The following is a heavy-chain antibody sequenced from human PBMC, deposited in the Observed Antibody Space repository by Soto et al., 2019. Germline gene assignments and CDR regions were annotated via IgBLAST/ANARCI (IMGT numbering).Heavy chain of an antibody. J-gene: IGHJ5*02. CDR1: GGSISNGDYY. CDR2: IYHSGST. CDR3: ARERPDGARLDP. V-gene: IGHV4-30-4*01. D-gene: IGHD6-6*01. Sequence: QVQLQESGPGLVKPSQTLSLTCTVSGGSISNGDYYWSWIRQPPGKGLEWIGYIYHSGSTYYNPSLKSRVTISVDTSKNQVSLKLSSVTAADTAVYYCARERPDGARLDPWGQGTLVTVSS.